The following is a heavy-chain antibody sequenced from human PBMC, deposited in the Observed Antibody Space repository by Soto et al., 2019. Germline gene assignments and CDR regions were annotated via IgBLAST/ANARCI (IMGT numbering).Heavy chain of an antibody. Sequence: ASVKVSCKASGYTFTRYAMYWVRQAPGQRLEWMGWINAGNGNTKYSQKFQGRVTITRDTSASTGYMELSSLRSEDTAVYYCAREPLERYYYYGMDAWGQGTTVTVSS. CDR1: GYTFTRYA. CDR2: INAGNGNT. J-gene: IGHJ6*02. CDR3: AREPLERYYYYGMDA. V-gene: IGHV1-3*01.